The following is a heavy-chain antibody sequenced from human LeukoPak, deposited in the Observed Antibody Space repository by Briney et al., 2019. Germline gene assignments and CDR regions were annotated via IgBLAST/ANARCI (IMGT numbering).Heavy chain of an antibody. J-gene: IGHJ4*02. D-gene: IGHD6-19*01. Sequence: GGSLRLSCAASGFTFDDYALHWVRQAPGRGLGWVSGISWNSGRIVYADSVEGRFTISRDNAKNSLYLQMNSLRPEDTALYYCAKDIRATSVAGTSGFDSWGQGTLVTVSS. CDR2: ISWNSGRI. CDR3: AKDIRATSVAGTSGFDS. V-gene: IGHV3-9*01. CDR1: GFTFDDYA.